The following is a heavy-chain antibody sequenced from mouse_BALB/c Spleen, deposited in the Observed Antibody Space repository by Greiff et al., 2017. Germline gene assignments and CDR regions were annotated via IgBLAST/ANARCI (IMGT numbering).Heavy chain of an antibody. Sequence: EVKLVESGGGLVQPGGSLKLSCAASGFTFSSYGMSWVRQTPDKRLELVATINSNGGSTYYPDSVKGRFTIYRDNAKNTLYLQMSSLKSEDTAMYYCARESETGYYAMDYWGQGTSVTVSS. CDR3: ARESETGYYAMDY. J-gene: IGHJ4*01. V-gene: IGHV5-6-3*01. D-gene: IGHD4-1*01. CDR2: INSNGGST. CDR1: GFTFSSYG.